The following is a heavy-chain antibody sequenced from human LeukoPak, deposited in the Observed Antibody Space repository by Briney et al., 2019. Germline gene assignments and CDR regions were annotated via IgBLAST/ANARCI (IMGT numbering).Heavy chain of an antibody. J-gene: IGHJ6*02. V-gene: IGHV3-30-3*01. CDR2: ISYDGSNK. CDR1: GFTFSSYA. D-gene: IGHD1-1*01. CDR3: AREMGTWFSDV. Sequence: GGSLRLSCAASGFTFSSYAMHWVRQAPGKGLEWVAVISYDGSNKYYADSVKGRFTISGDNSKNTLYLQMNSLRAEDTAVYYCAREMGTWFSDVWGQGTTVTVSS.